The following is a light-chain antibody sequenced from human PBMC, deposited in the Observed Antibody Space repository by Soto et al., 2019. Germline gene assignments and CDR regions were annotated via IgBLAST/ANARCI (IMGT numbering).Light chain of an antibody. V-gene: IGKV3-15*01. CDR1: QSISRS. J-gene: IGKJ4*01. CDR3: QQYNSWPLT. Sequence: EIVMTQAPATLSVSPGGRATLSCSASQSISRSLAWYQQKPGQAPRLLIYGASTRATGIPARFSGSGSGTEFTLTISSLQSEDFAVYYCQQYNSWPLTFGGGTKVDI. CDR2: GAS.